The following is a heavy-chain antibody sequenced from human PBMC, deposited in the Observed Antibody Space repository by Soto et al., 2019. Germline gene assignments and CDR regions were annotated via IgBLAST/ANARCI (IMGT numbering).Heavy chain of an antibody. D-gene: IGHD2-21*02. CDR3: ARVGPYCGGDCYSPPP. CDR1: GGSVNGYY. Sequence: PSETLSLTCAVYGGSVNGYYWNWIRQPPGKGLEWIGTIYHSGSTYYNPSLKSRVTISVDASENHFSLKLSSVTAADTAVYYCARVGPYCGGDCYSPPPWGQGTLVTVSS. CDR2: IYHSGST. V-gene: IGHV4-34*01. J-gene: IGHJ5*02.